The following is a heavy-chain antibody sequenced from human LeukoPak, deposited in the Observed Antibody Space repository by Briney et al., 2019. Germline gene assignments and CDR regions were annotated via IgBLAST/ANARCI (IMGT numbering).Heavy chain of an antibody. CDR1: GFTFSSYE. CDR3: ARAVVTIFGVVIDPLDDY. CDR2: ISSSGSTI. Sequence: GGSLRLSCAASGFTFSSYEMNWVRQAPGRGLEWVAYISSSGSTIYYADSVKGRFTISRDNAKNSLYLQMNSLRAEDTAVYYCARAVVTIFGVVIDPLDDYWGQGTLVTVSS. D-gene: IGHD3-3*01. V-gene: IGHV3-48*03. J-gene: IGHJ4*02.